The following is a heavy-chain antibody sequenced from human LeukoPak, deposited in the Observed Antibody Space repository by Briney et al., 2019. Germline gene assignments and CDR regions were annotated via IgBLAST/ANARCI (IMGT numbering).Heavy chain of an antibody. Sequence: GEALKISCKGSGYSFSSYWIGWVGQMPGKGLEWMGIIYPGDSDTRYSPSFQGQVTISADKSISTAYLQWSSLKASDTAMYYCARSRTTGTPDAFDIWGQGTMVTVSS. CDR2: IYPGDSDT. D-gene: IGHD1-1*01. V-gene: IGHV5-51*01. CDR3: ARSRTTGTPDAFDI. J-gene: IGHJ3*02. CDR1: GYSFSSYW.